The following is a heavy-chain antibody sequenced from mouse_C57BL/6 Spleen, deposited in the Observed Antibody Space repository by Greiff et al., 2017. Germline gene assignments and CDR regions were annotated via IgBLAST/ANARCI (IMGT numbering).Heavy chain of an antibody. CDR3: ARDGSYSNDVSWFAY. V-gene: IGHV5-4*01. J-gene: IGHJ3*01. Sequence: DVQLVESGGGLVKPGGSLKLSCAASGFTFSSYAMYWVRQTPEKRLEWVATISDGGSYTYYPDNVKGRFTISRDNAKNNLYLQMSHLKSEDTAMYYCARDGSYSNDVSWFAYWGQGALVTVSA. CDR2: ISDGGSYT. D-gene: IGHD2-12*01. CDR1: GFTFSSYA.